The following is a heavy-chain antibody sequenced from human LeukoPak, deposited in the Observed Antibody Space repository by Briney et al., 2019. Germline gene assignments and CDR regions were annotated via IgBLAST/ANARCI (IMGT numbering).Heavy chain of an antibody. V-gene: IGHV4-34*01. CDR1: GGSFSGFY. CDR3: ARGPFRAAALLGY. CDR2: INHSGST. Sequence: SETLSLTCAVYGGSFSGFYWSWIRQPPGKGLEYIGEINHSGSTNYSPSLKSRVTISVDTSKNQLSLKLRSVIAADTAVYYCARGPFRAAALLGYWGQGTLVTVSS. J-gene: IGHJ4*02. D-gene: IGHD6-13*01.